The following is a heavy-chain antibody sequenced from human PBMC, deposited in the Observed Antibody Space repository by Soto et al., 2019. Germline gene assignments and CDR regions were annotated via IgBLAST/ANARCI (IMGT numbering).Heavy chain of an antibody. Sequence: QVQLQESGPGLVKPSDTLSLNCAVSGYSITSSDWWGWIRQSPGKGLEWIGYIYYSGSIYYNPSLKSRVTMSLDTSKNQFSLNLTSLTAVDTAVYYCAKSRGGGYYYAIDVWGQGTTVTVSS. J-gene: IGHJ6*01. V-gene: IGHV4-28*05. CDR2: IYYSGSI. CDR1: GYSITSSDW. CDR3: AKSRGGGYYYAIDV. D-gene: IGHD3-16*01.